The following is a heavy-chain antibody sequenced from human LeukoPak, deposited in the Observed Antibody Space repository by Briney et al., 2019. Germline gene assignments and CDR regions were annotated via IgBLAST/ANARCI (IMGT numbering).Heavy chain of an antibody. V-gene: IGHV1-69*13. CDR1: GGTFISYA. J-gene: IGHJ3*02. D-gene: IGHD2-2*01. CDR3: ARKVLGYCSSTSCYHNAFDI. Sequence: GASVKVSCKASGGTFISYAISWVRQAPGQGLEWMGGIIPIFGTANYAQKFQGRVTITADESTSTAYVELSSLRSEDTAVYYCARKVLGYCSSTSCYHNAFDIWGQGTMVTVSS. CDR2: IIPIFGTA.